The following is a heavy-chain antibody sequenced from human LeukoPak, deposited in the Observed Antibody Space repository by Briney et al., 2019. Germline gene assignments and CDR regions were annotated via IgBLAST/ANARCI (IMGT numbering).Heavy chain of an antibody. Sequence: GGSLTLFCAASGFTVSSNYMSWVPQAPGKGVVGVSSIYSGGSTYSTASVKGRFTISRDNSKNTLYLQMNSLRAEDTAVYYCARDLAGYNSFDYWGQGTLVTVSS. CDR2: IYSGGST. D-gene: IGHD5-24*01. CDR3: ARDLAGYNSFDY. CDR1: GFTVSSNY. J-gene: IGHJ4*02. V-gene: IGHV3-66*01.